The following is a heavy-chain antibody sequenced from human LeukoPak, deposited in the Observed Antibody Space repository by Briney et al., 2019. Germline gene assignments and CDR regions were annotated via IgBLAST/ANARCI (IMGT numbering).Heavy chain of an antibody. Sequence: PGGSLRLSCAASGFSVSNNYMNWVRQAAGKGLECVSVMHSDGRTFSADSVKGRFTISRDKSKNMFYLQMDSLRAEDTAVYYCARDPDDRSGLDAFETWGQGTKVTVS. V-gene: IGHV3-53*01. CDR2: MHSDGRT. CDR3: ARDPDDRSGLDAFET. D-gene: IGHD3-22*01. CDR1: GFSVSNNY. J-gene: IGHJ3*02.